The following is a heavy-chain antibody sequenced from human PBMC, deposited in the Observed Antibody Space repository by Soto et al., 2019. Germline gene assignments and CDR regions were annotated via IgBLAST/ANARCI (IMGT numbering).Heavy chain of an antibody. CDR2: ISSSSSYI. J-gene: IGHJ4*02. CDR3: ARDHHPYYDFWSGYPDY. CDR1: GFTFSSYS. Sequence: EVQLVESGGGLVKPGGSLRLSCAASGFTFSSYSMNWVRQAPGKGLEWVSSISSSSSYIYYADSVKGRFTISRDNAKNSLYLQMNSLRAEDTAVYYCARDHHPYYDFWSGYPDYWGQGTLVTVSS. V-gene: IGHV3-21*01. D-gene: IGHD3-3*01.